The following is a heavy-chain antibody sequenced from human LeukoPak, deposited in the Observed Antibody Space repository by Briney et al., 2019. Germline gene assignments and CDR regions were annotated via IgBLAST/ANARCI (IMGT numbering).Heavy chain of an antibody. CDR2: INPDGSES. J-gene: IGHJ6*04. CDR3: ATFVGPVSGSYTVPGGLLV. D-gene: IGHD3-16*02. CDR1: EFEPTYFW. V-gene: IGHV3-7*01. Sequence: QPGGSLRLSCVALEFEPTYFWMTWVRRAPGKGLEWVANINPDGSESFYLDSVRGRFTISRDNAKKSLYLQMNSLRAEDTAVYSCATFVGPVSGSYTVPGGLLVWGKGTTVSVSS.